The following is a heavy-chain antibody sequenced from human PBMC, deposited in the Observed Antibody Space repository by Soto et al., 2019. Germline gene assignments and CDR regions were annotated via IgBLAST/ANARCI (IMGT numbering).Heavy chain of an antibody. Sequence: EVQLVEAGGGLVQPGESLRLSCAASGFTVSNNYMSWVRQAPGKGLEWVSFIYSGGNTYYADSVKGRFTISRDKSKNTLYLQMNILRVEGTAVYYCTRRPGSWGQGTLVTVSS. CDR2: IYSGGNT. CDR3: TRRPGS. CDR1: GFTVSNNY. J-gene: IGHJ5*02. D-gene: IGHD7-27*01. V-gene: IGHV3-66*01.